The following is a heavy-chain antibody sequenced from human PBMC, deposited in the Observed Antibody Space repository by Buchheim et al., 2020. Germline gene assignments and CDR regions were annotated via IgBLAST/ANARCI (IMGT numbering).Heavy chain of an antibody. Sequence: QVQLVQSRAEVKKPGASVKVSCKASGYTFTGYYMHWVRQAPGQGLEWMGWIHPNSGGTKYEQKFQGWVGMTRDTSISTAYMELSRLRSDDTAVYYCARAVRYDFWSGLLHENYYFDYWGQGTL. CDR1: GYTFTGYY. J-gene: IGHJ4*02. D-gene: IGHD3-3*01. V-gene: IGHV1-2*04. CDR3: ARAVRYDFWSGLLHENYYFDY. CDR2: IHPNSGGT.